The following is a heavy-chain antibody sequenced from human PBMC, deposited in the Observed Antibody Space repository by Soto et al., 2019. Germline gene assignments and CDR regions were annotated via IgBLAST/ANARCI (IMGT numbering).Heavy chain of an antibody. Sequence: QVQLQQWGAGLLKPSETLSLTCAVYGGSFSGYYWSWIRQPPGKGLEWIGEINHSGSTNYNPSLRIRVPISPDNVKNRLCLMLRLVTAADTAWYYCARGGSKGITMVRGVTLDYWGQGTLVTVSS. CDR3: ARGGSKGITMVRGVTLDY. CDR1: GGSFSGYY. V-gene: IGHV4-34*01. D-gene: IGHD3-10*01. J-gene: IGHJ4*02. CDR2: INHSGST.